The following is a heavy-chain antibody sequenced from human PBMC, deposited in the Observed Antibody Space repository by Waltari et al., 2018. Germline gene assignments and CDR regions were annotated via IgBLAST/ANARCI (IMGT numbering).Heavy chain of an antibody. CDR2: INHSGST. CDR1: GGSFSGYY. Sequence: QVQLQQWGAGLLKPSETLSLTCAVYGGSFSGYYWSWIRQPPGKGLEWIGEINHSGSTNSNPSLKSRVTISVDTSKNQFSLKLSSVTAADTAVYYCARGASWIQLWLYAEYFQHWGQGTLVTVSS. V-gene: IGHV4-34*01. CDR3: ARGASWIQLWLYAEYFQH. D-gene: IGHD5-18*01. J-gene: IGHJ1*01.